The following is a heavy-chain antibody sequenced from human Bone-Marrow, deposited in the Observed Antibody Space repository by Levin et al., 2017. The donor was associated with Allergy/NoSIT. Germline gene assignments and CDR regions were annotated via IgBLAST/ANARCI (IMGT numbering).Heavy chain of an antibody. Sequence: GGSLRLSCAASDLTFSSYAMHWVRQAPGKGLEWVAVISHDGSRKEYADSVKGRSTISRDNSRNTLSLQMDSLRGEDTAVYYCAKSGGSYLRFYFHGLDVRGLGTTVTVSS. CDR2: ISHDGSRK. CDR1: DLTFSSYA. D-gene: IGHD1-26*01. CDR3: AKSGGSYLRFYFHGLDV. J-gene: IGHJ6*02. V-gene: IGHV3-30*18.